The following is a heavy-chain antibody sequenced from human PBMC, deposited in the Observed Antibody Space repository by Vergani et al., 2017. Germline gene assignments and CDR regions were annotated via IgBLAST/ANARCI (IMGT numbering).Heavy chain of an antibody. CDR2: IKSTFDRGTT. Sequence: EVQLVESGGGIVKPGGSLRLSCVASGFSFRNAWMNWVRRTPGKGLEWVGRIKSTFDRGTTDYAAAVKGRFTISRDNAKNSLYLQMNSLRAEDTAVYYCARGLYCRRTSCYQGVMGVWGKGTTVTVSS. CDR1: GFSFRNAW. J-gene: IGHJ6*03. D-gene: IGHD2-2*01. CDR3: ARGLYCRRTSCYQGVMGV. V-gene: IGHV3-15*07.